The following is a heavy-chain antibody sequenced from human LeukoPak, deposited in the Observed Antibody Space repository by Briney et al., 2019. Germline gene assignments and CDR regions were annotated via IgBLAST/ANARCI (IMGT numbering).Heavy chain of an antibody. D-gene: IGHD3-10*01. CDR3: AHQIPDLWFGV. CDR2: TYYRSKWHN. CDR1: GDSVSSNSAA. V-gene: IGHV6-1*01. J-gene: IGHJ4*02. Sequence: SQTLSLTCAISGDSVSSNSAAWNWLRQSPSRGLEWLGRTYYRSKWHNDYAVSVKSRITINPDTYKNQFSLKLSSVTAADTAVYYCAHQIPDLWFGVWGQGTLVTVSS.